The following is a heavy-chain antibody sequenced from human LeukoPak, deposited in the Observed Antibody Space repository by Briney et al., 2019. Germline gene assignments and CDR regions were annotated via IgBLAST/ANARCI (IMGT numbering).Heavy chain of an antibody. CDR2: IYYSGST. CDR1: GGSISSYY. CDR3: ARAFDI. Sequence: SETLSLTCTVSGGSISSYYWSCILQPPGKGLEWIGYIYYSGSTNYNPSLKSRVTISVDTSKNQFSLKLSSVTAADTAVYYCARAFDIWGQGTMVTVSS. J-gene: IGHJ3*02. V-gene: IGHV4-59*01.